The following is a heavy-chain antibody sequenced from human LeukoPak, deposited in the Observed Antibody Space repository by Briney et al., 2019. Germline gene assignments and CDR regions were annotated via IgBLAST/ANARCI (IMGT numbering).Heavy chain of an antibody. D-gene: IGHD6-13*01. V-gene: IGHV3-23*01. J-gene: IGHJ5*02. CDR3: AKTPIHIAAAHGWFDP. CDR1: GFTFSIYA. CDR2: ISGSGGST. Sequence: GGSLRLSCAASGFTFSIYAMSWVRQAPGKGLEWVSAISGSGGSTYYADSVKGRFTISRDNSKNTLYLQMNSLRAEDTAVYYCAKTPIHIAAAHGWFDPWGQGTLVTVSS.